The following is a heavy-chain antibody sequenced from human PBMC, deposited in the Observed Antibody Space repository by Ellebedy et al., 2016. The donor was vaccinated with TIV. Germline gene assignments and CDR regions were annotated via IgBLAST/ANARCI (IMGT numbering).Heavy chain of an antibody. CDR2: FNSIFGRA. CDR3: ATRRREEKAYCGKDCNLFDS. J-gene: IGHJ4*02. D-gene: IGHD2-21*02. V-gene: IGHV1-69*13. CDR1: GGTFSRYG. Sequence: AASVKVSCKASGGTFSRYGISWVRQAPGQGLEWMGGFNSIFGRANYAQKFQGRVTITADESTSTAYMELSSLRFEDTAVYYCATRRREEKAYCGKDCNLFDSWGQGTLVTVSS.